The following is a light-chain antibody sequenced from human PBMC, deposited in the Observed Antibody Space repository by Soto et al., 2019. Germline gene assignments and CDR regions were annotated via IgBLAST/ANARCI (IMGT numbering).Light chain of an antibody. Sequence: SYELTQPSSVSVSPGQTARVTYSGERLPKQYTYRYQQKPGQAPVLIIYKDTERPSGIPERFSGSSSGTTVTLTISGVQAEDVSDYYCQSAASSGTSVFGTGTKFTVL. CDR1: RLPKQY. V-gene: IGLV3-25*03. CDR2: KDT. J-gene: IGLJ1*01. CDR3: QSAASSGTSV.